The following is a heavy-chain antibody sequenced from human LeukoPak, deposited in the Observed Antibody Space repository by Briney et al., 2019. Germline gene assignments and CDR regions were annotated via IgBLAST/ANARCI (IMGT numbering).Heavy chain of an antibody. CDR3: ARDQGLLVVAGRFGY. V-gene: IGHV3-21*01. CDR1: GFTFSSYS. J-gene: IGHJ4*02. CDR2: ISSSNSYI. D-gene: IGHD6-19*01. Sequence: GGSLRLSCAASGFTFSSYSMNWVRQAPGKGLEWVSSISSSNSYIYNADSVKGRFTISRDNAKNSLYLQMNSLRAEDTAVYYCARDQGLLVVAGRFGYWGQGTLVTVSS.